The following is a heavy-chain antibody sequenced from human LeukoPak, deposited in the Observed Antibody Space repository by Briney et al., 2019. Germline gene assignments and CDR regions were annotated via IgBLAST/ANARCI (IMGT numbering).Heavy chain of an antibody. D-gene: IGHD2-15*01. J-gene: IGHJ4*02. CDR1: GGSISSYY. CDR2: IYYSGGT. V-gene: IGHV4-59*12. Sequence: PSETLSLTCTVSGGSISSYYWSWIRQPPGKGLEWIGYIYYSGGTNYNPSLKSRVTISVDTSKNQFSLKLSSVTAADTAVYYCARLLPLCSGDSCYSWHFDYWGQGTLVTVSS. CDR3: ARLLPLCSGDSCYSWHFDY.